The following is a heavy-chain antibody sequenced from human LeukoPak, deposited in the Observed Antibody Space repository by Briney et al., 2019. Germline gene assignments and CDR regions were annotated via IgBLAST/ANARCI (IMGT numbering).Heavy chain of an antibody. V-gene: IGHV3-11*04. J-gene: IGHJ3*02. D-gene: IGHD3-22*01. Sequence: GGSLRLSCAASGFTFSDYYMSWIRQAPGKGLEWVSYISSSGSTIYYADSVKGRFTISRDNAKNSLYLQMNSLRAEDTAVYYCARLLDDSSGYSDAFDIWGQGTMVTVSS. CDR1: GFTFSDYY. CDR2: ISSSGSTI. CDR3: ARLLDDSSGYSDAFDI.